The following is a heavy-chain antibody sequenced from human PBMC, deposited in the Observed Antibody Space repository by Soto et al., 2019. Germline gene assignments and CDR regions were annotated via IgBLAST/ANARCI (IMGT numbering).Heavy chain of an antibody. J-gene: IGHJ4*02. D-gene: IGHD3-3*01. CDR1: GGSISSSSYY. Sequence: PSETLSLTCTVSGGSISSSSYYWGWIRQPPGKGLEWIGSIYYSGSTYYNPSLKSRVTISVDTSKNQFSLKLSSVTAADTAVYYCARGLPHYDFWSGYYLDYWGQGTLVTVSS. V-gene: IGHV4-39*07. CDR3: ARGLPHYDFWSGYYLDY. CDR2: IYYSGST.